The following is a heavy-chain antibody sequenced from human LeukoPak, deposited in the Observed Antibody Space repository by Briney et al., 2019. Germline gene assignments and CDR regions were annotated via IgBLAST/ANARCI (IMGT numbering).Heavy chain of an antibody. Sequence: GASVKVSCKASGCTFTSYGISWVRQAPGQGLEWIGWISAYNGNTNYAQKLQGRVTMTTDTSTSTAYMELRSLRSDDTAVYYCARGIAVAGRAYWFLRKRAGQSNWFDPWGQGTLVTVSS. V-gene: IGHV1-18*01. CDR1: GCTFTSYG. CDR3: ARGIAVAGRAYWFLRKRAGQSNWFDP. CDR2: ISAYNGNT. D-gene: IGHD6-19*01. J-gene: IGHJ5*02.